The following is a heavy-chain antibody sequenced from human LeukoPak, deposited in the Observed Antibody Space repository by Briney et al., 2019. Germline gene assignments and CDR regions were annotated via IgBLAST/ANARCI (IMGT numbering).Heavy chain of an antibody. CDR1: GYTFTGYY. CDR2: INPNSGGT. CDR3: ARGRSCSGGSCYSNRRYYYMDV. V-gene: IGHV1-2*02. D-gene: IGHD2-15*01. Sequence: ASVKVSCKASGYTFTGYYMHWVRQAPGQGLEWMGWINPNSGGTNYAQKFQGRVTITRNTSISTAYMELSSLRSEDTAVYYCARGRSCSGGSCYSNRRYYYMDVWGKGTTVTVSS. J-gene: IGHJ6*03.